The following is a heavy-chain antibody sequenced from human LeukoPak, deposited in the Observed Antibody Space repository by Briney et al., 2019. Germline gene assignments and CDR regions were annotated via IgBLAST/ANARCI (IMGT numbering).Heavy chain of an antibody. Sequence: SETLSLACADYGGSFSGYYWSWIRQPPGKGLEWIGEINHSGSTNYNPSLKSRVTISVDTSKNQFSLKLSSVTAADTAVYYCARGFYDHLAHAFDIWGQGTMVTVSS. CDR1: GGSFSGYY. V-gene: IGHV4-34*01. CDR2: INHSGST. J-gene: IGHJ3*02. CDR3: ARGFYDHLAHAFDI. D-gene: IGHD3-16*01.